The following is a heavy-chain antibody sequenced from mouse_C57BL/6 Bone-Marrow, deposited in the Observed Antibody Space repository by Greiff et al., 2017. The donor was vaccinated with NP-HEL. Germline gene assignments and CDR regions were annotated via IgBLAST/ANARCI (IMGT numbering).Heavy chain of an antibody. D-gene: IGHD1-1*01. V-gene: IGHV1-81*01. Sequence: QVQLQQSGAELARPGASVKLSCKASGYTFPSYGISWVKQRTGQGLEWIGEIYPRSGNTYYNEKFKGKATLTADKSSSTAYMELRSLTSEDSAVYFCADYYGSSYGYFDVWGTGTTVTVSS. CDR1: GYTFPSYG. CDR3: ADYYGSSYGYFDV. CDR2: IYPRSGNT. J-gene: IGHJ1*03.